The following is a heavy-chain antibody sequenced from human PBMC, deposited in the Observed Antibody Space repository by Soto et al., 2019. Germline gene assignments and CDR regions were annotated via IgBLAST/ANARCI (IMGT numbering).Heavy chain of an antibody. CDR1: AFTSGVYW. CDR2: IHHDGNEK. V-gene: IGHV3-7*01. D-gene: IGHD3-3*01. CDR3: ATFSHMDV. J-gene: IGHJ6*03. Sequence: PGGSLRLSCAGSAFTSGVYWVTWVRQAPGKGPEWVANIHHDGNEKYYADSVKGRFTISRDNAKNSVYLQMSSLTAEDTAVYYCATFSHMDVWGKGTTVTVSS.